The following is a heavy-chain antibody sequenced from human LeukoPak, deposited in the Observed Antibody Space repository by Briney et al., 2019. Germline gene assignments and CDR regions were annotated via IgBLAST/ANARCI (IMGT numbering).Heavy chain of an antibody. CDR1: GGSVSDYY. CDR2: INHSGIT. J-gene: IGHJ4*02. CDR3: ARGPDHAKVGY. D-gene: IGHD1-14*01. V-gene: IGHV4-34*01. Sequence: TSETLSFTCAVDGGSVSDYYWTWIRQPPGKGLEWIGEINHSGITDYNPSLKSRVTMSIDTSKNQFSLKLSSVTAADTAVYYCARGPDHAKVGYWGQGTLVTVSS.